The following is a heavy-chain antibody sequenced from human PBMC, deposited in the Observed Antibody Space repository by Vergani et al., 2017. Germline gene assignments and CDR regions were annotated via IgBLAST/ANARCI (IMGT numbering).Heavy chain of an antibody. D-gene: IGHD2-15*01. CDR1: GYSFTNYD. CDR2: ISSTTGDT. Sequence: QLVQSGPEVKKPGTSVKVSCKASGYSFTNYDFTWVRQAPGQGLEWMGWISSTTGDTIYAEKFQGRVTMTTDTSTSTAYLELRSLRSDDTALYYCARRVVAGRNSLRHLDYWGQGTLVTVSS. CDR3: ARRVVAGRNSLRHLDY. J-gene: IGHJ4*02. V-gene: IGHV1-18*01.